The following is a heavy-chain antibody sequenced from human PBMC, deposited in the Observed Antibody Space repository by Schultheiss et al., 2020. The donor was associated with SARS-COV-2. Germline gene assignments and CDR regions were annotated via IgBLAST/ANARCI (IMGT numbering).Heavy chain of an antibody. CDR2: ISWNSGSI. D-gene: IGHD6-19*01. J-gene: IGHJ4*02. V-gene: IGHV3-9*01. CDR1: GFTFDDYA. Sequence: GGSLRLSFAASGFTFDDYAMHWVRQAPGKGLEWVSGISWNSGSIGYADSVKGRFTISRDNAKNTLYLQMNSLRAEDTAVYYCAREGIAVAGTFDYWGQGTLVTVSS. CDR3: AREGIAVAGTFDY.